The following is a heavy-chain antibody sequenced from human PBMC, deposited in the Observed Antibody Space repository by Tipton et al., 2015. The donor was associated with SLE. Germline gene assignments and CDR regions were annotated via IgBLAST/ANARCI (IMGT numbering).Heavy chain of an antibody. Sequence: LRLSCTVSGYSISSSYYWNWIRQAPGKGLEWIASIYQRTSTYYNPSLKSRATISMDTSKNQFSLRLSSVTAADTAVYYCARDLGSLWSRYGLDIWGQGTTVTVSS. V-gene: IGHV4-38-2*02. CDR1: GYSISSSYY. CDR2: IYQRTST. J-gene: IGHJ6*02. CDR3: ARDLGSLWSRYGLDI. D-gene: IGHD2-21*01.